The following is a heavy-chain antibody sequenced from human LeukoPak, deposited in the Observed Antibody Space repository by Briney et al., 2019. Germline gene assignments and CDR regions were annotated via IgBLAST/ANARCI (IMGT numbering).Heavy chain of an antibody. V-gene: IGHV3-74*01. CDR3: AGGFGGF. CDR2: ISSDGNYT. D-gene: IGHD4-23*01. Sequence: QSGGSLRLSCAASGFTFSTYWMHWVRQAPGRGPVWVSRISSDGNYTNYADSVRGRFTISRDNAKNTLYLQMSSLRAEDTAVYYCAGGFGGFWGQGALVTVSS. J-gene: IGHJ4*02. CDR1: GFTFSTYW.